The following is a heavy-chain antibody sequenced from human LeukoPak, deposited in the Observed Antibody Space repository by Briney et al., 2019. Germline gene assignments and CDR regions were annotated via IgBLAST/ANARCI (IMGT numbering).Heavy chain of an antibody. CDR2: IIPIFGTA. V-gene: IGHV1-69*13. D-gene: IGHD6-13*01. CDR1: GGTFSSYA. CDR3: ARARRIAAAPYYFDY. Sequence: ASVKVSCKASGGTFSSYAISWVRQAPGQGLEWMGGIIPIFGTANYAQKFQGRVTITADESTSTAYMELSSLRSEDTAVYYCARARRIAAAPYYFDYWGQGTLVTVSS. J-gene: IGHJ4*02.